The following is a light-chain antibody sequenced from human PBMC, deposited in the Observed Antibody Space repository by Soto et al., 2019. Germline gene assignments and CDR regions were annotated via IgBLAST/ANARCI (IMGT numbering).Light chain of an antibody. CDR2: GAS. CDR3: HQYGTLYT. V-gene: IGKV3-20*01. CDR1: QSVSSSY. Sequence: EIVLTQSPGTLSLSPGERATLSCRASQSVSSSYLAWYQQKPGQAPRLLIYGASSRATGIPDRFSGSGSGTDFTLTISRLEPEDFAVYYCHQYGTLYTFCQGTKLEIK. J-gene: IGKJ2*01.